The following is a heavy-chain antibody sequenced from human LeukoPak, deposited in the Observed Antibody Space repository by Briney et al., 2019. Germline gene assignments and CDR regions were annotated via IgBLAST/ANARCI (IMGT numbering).Heavy chain of an antibody. Sequence: SETLSLTCTVSGGSISSSSYYWGWIRQPPGKGLEWIGSIYYSGSTYYNPSLKSRVTISVDTSKNQFSLKLSSVTAADTAVYYCARGNGRFDPWGQGTLVTVSS. CDR2: IYYSGST. J-gene: IGHJ5*02. V-gene: IGHV4-39*07. CDR1: GGSISSSSYY. CDR3: ARGNGRFDP.